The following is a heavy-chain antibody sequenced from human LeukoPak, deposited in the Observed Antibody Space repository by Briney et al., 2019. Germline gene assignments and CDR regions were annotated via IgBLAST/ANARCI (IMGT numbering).Heavy chain of an antibody. D-gene: IGHD1-26*01. CDR3: TKDSGGTYFYYYYYMDV. V-gene: IGHV3-23*01. CDR2: ISGSGGST. Sequence: GGSLRLSCAASGFIFSCYAMSWVRQAPGKGLEWVSTISGSGGSTYYADSVKGRFTISRDNSKNTLYLQINSLRAEDTAVYYCTKDSGGTYFYYYYYMDVWGKGTTVTVSS. CDR1: GFIFSCYA. J-gene: IGHJ6*03.